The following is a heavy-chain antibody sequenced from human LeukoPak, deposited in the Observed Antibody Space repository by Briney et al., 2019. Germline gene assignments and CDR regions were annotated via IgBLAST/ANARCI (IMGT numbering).Heavy chain of an antibody. CDR1: GLXFSSSA. V-gene: IGHV3-23*01. D-gene: IGHD5-12*01. Sequence: PGGSLRLSCAASGLXFSSSAFGWVRQAPGKGLGWVSVIDGSGQTTYYADSVKGRFTISRDSSKNTLYLQLTSLRVEDTAVYYCAKVATWTYFDSWGQGTLVTVSS. J-gene: IGHJ4*01. CDR3: AKVATWTYFDS. CDR2: IDGSGQTT.